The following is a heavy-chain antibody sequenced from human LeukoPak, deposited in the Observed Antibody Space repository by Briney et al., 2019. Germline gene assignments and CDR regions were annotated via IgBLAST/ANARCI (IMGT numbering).Heavy chain of an antibody. V-gene: IGHV3-66*01. CDR3: ARDAGHDPGYFDY. CDR1: GFTVSNNY. J-gene: IGHJ4*02. Sequence: GGSLRLSCAASGFTVSNNYMSWVRQAPGRGLEWVSLIYSGGSAYHADSVRGRFTISRDNSKNTRYLQMNSLRAEDTAVYFCARDAGHDPGYFDYWGQGTLVTVSS. CDR2: IYSGGSA.